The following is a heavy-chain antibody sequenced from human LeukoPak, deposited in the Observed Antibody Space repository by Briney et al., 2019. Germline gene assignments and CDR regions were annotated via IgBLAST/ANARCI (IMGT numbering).Heavy chain of an antibody. CDR2: ISDDGSNK. D-gene: IGHD1-26*01. CDR3: AKAFIVGATPAFDF. Sequence: GGSLRLSCAASGFTFSSYGMHCVRQAPGKGLEGVAVISDDGSNKYYADSVKGRFTISRDNSKNTLYLQMISLRAEDTAVYYCAKAFIVGATPAFDFWGQGTLVTVSS. J-gene: IGHJ4*02. V-gene: IGHV3-30*18. CDR1: GFTFSSYG.